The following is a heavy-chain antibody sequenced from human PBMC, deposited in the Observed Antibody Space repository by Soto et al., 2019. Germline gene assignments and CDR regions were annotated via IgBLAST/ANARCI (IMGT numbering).Heavy chain of an antibody. CDR2: IHWNDDK. V-gene: IGHV2-5*01. CDR3: AQCLGGGNSCYFDY. D-gene: IGHD2-21*02. CDR1: GFSLSSSGVG. J-gene: IGHJ4*02. Sequence: QITLKESGPTLVKPTQTLTLTCTFSGFSLSSSGVGVGWIRQPPGKALEWVALIHWNDDKRSRPSLSSRLTIAKDTSKNQVVLTMTNVDPVDTATYYCAQCLGGGNSCYFDYWGQGALVTVSS.